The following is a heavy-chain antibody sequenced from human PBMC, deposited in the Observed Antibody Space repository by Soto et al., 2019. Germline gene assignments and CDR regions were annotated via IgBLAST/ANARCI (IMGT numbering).Heavy chain of an antibody. D-gene: IGHD6-19*01. V-gene: IGHV3-23*01. Sequence: EVQLLESGGGLVQPGESLRLSCAASEFTYSSYAMSWVRQAPGKGLEWVSTISGGGGTTYYTDVVKGRFTISRDNSKNTLYMLMNSLTAEDTAIYYCGKGTYSSGWNYFDYWGHGTLVTVSS. CDR1: EFTYSSYA. CDR2: ISGGGGTT. J-gene: IGHJ4*01. CDR3: GKGTYSSGWNYFDY.